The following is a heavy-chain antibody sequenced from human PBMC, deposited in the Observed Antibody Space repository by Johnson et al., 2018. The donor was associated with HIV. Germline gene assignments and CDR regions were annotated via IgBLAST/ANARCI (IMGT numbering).Heavy chain of an antibody. J-gene: IGHJ3*02. V-gene: IGHV3-30*04. CDR2: ISYEGSTR. D-gene: IGHD3-3*01. Sequence: QVQLVESGGGLVQPGRSLRLSCAASGFTFSSYTMHWVRQAPGKGLEWVAVISYEGSTRYYADSVKGRFTISRDNSTNTLFLQMNSLRVEDTAVYYCARAQTYYDFWNGYDAFDIWGQGTMVTVSS. CDR1: GFTFSSYT. CDR3: ARAQTYYDFWNGYDAFDI.